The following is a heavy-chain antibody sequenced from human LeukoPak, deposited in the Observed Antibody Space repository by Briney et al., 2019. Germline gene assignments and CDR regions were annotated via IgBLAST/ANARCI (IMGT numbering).Heavy chain of an antibody. D-gene: IGHD3-22*01. Sequence: ASVKVSCKASGGTFSSYAISWVRQAPGQGLEWMGRIIPILGIANYAQKFQGRVTITADKSTSTAYMELSSLRSGDTAVYYCARERPTYYYDSSGXFXLDYWGXGTLVTVS. CDR2: IIPILGIA. J-gene: IGHJ4*02. CDR3: ARERPTYYYDSSGXFXLDY. CDR1: GGTFSSYA. V-gene: IGHV1-69*04.